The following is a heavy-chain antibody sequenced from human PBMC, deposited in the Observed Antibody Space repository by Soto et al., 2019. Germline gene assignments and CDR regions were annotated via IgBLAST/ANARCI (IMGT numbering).Heavy chain of an antibody. CDR3: SRGGFNHGFDI. CDR1: EFTFSSYW. Sequence: EEQLVESGGGLVQSGGSLRLSCAASEFTFSSYWMHWVRQAPGKGLVWVSRIDNDGRGTIYADSVKGRFTVTRDNTKNTVYLQMNSLRDEDTAVYYCSRGGFNHGFDIWGQGTMVTVSS. V-gene: IGHV3-74*01. CDR2: IDNDGRGT. J-gene: IGHJ3*02.